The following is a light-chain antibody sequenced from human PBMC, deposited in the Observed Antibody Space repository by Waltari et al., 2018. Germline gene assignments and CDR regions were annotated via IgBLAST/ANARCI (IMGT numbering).Light chain of an antibody. CDR3: VQAMAFPFT. Sequence: DIVMTQTPLSLPITPGEPASISCRSSQSLLGSTGNTYLHWYLQKPGQSPQPLIYGGSNRAPGVPDRFSGSGSGTDFTLKISKVEAEDFGLYYCVQAMAFPFTFGPGTKLDIK. V-gene: IGKV2-40*01. CDR2: GGS. J-gene: IGKJ3*01. CDR1: QSLLGSTGNTY.